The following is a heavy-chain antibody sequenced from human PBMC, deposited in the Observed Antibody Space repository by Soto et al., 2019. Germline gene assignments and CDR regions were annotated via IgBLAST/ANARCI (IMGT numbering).Heavy chain of an antibody. Sequence: PSETLSLTCTVSGGSISSGGYYWSWIRQHPGKGLEWIGYIYYSGSTNYNPSLKSRVTISVDTSKNQFSLKLSSVTAADTAVYYGARHIASYGSGSRYYFDYWGQGTLVTVCS. J-gene: IGHJ4*02. CDR1: GGSISSGGYY. CDR3: ARHIASYGSGSRYYFDY. D-gene: IGHD3-10*01. V-gene: IGHV4-31*03. CDR2: IYYSGST.